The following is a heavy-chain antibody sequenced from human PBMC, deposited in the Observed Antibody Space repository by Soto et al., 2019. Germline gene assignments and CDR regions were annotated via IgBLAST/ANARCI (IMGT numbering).Heavy chain of an antibody. Sequence: VQLVESGGGLVQPGGSLRLSCAASGFTFSSYWMHWVRQAPGKGLVWVSRINSDGSSTSYADSVKGRFTISRDNAKNTLYLQMNSLRAEDTAVYYCARDRYYDFWSGYYTGQGGVDYWGQGTLVTVSS. CDR3: ARDRYYDFWSGYYTGQGGVDY. J-gene: IGHJ4*02. D-gene: IGHD3-3*01. CDR2: INSDGSST. V-gene: IGHV3-74*01. CDR1: GFTFSSYW.